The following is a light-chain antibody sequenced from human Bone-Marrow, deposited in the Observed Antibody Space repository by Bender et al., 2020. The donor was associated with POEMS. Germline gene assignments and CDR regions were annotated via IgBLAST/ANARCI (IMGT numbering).Light chain of an antibody. CDR3: TSYSSSSTDV. Sequence: QSALTQPASVSGSPGQSITISCTGTSSDIGSYELVSWYQQDPGKAPKLMIYDVTNRPSGVSNRFSGSKSGNTAFLTISGLQAEDEADYYCTSYSSSSTDVVGTGTKVTVL. CDR2: DVT. J-gene: IGLJ1*01. V-gene: IGLV2-14*02. CDR1: SSDIGSYEL.